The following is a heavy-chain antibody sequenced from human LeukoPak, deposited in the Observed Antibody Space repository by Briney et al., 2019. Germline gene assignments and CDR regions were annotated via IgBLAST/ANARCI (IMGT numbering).Heavy chain of an antibody. D-gene: IGHD2-15*01. CDR1: GYGFTSYW. CDR3: AGQDIVVVATTTRAFDI. V-gene: IGHV5-51*01. J-gene: IGHJ3*02. Sequence: GESLQISCTGSGYGFTSYWIAWVRQMPGKGLEWMGIIYPGDSDTRYSPSFQGQVTISADKSISTAYLQWNNLKASDTAMYYCAGQDIVVVATTTRAFDIWGQGTMVTVSS. CDR2: IYPGDSDT.